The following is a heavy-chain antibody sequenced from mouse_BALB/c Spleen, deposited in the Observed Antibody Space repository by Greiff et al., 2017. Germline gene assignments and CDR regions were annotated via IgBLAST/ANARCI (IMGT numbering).Heavy chain of an antibody. Sequence: EVQRVESGGGLVQPGESLKLSCESKEYEFPSHDMSWVRKTPEKRLELVAAINSDGGSTYYPDTMERRFIISRDNTKKTLYLQMSSLRSEDTALYYCARGGITTGAMDYWGQGTSVTVSS. CDR3: ARGGITTGAMDY. CDR2: INSDGGST. V-gene: IGHV5-2*01. J-gene: IGHJ4*01. D-gene: IGHD1-2*01. CDR1: EYEFPSHD.